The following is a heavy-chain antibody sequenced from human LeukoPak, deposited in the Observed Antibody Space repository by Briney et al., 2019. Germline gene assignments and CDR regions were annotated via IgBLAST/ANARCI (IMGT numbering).Heavy chain of an antibody. Sequence: GGSLRLSCAASGFTFSSYWMHWVRQAPGKGLVWVSRINSDGSSTSYADSVKGRFTISRDNAKNTLYLQMNSLRAEDTAVYYCAYYVWGSYRPFDYWGQGTLVTASS. CDR1: GFTFSSYW. J-gene: IGHJ4*02. CDR3: AYYVWGSYRPFDY. V-gene: IGHV3-74*01. D-gene: IGHD3-16*02. CDR2: INSDGSST.